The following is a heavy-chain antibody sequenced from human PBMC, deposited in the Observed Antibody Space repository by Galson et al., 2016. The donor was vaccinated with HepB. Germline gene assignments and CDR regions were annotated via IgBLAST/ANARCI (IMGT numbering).Heavy chain of an antibody. V-gene: IGHV3-20*04. CDR2: INWSGTVT. CDR3: TRDLFDYWSGPEGY. D-gene: IGHD3-3*01. Sequence: SLRLSCAASGFSFDVYGMSWVRQVPGKGLEWVAGINWSGTVTGYEDSVKDRFTISRDNTQNSLYLEVSSLRAEDTALYYCTRDLFDYWSGPEGYWGQGTLVTVSS. CDR1: GFSFDVYG. J-gene: IGHJ4*02.